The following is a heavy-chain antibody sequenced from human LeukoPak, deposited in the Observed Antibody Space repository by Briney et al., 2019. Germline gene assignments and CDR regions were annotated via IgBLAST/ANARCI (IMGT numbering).Heavy chain of an antibody. CDR2: INRG. CDR3: ARGSSHFAK. J-gene: IGHJ4*02. V-gene: IGHV4-34*01. CDR1: GGSFSDYY. Sequence: SDTLSLTCAVYGGSFSDYYWTWIRQAPGKGLEWIGEINRGDYNPSLKSRVTISVDTSKNQFSLKLTSVTAADTGVYYCARGSSHFAKWGQRTLVTVSS.